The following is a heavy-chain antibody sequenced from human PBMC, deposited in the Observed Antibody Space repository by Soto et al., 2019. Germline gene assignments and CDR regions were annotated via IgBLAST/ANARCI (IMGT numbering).Heavy chain of an antibody. CDR2: INAGNGNT. Sequence: ASVKVSCKASGYTFTSYAMHWVRQAPGQRLEWMGWINAGNGNTKYSQKFQGRVTITRDTSASTAYMELSSLRSEDTAVYYCASGIAAAASHDAFDIWGQGTMVTVSS. J-gene: IGHJ3*02. V-gene: IGHV1-3*01. CDR3: ASGIAAAASHDAFDI. CDR1: GYTFTSYA. D-gene: IGHD6-13*01.